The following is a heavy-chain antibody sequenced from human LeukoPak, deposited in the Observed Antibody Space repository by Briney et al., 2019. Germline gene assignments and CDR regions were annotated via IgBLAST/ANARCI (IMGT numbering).Heavy chain of an antibody. V-gene: IGHV1-18*01. J-gene: IGHJ3*02. D-gene: IGHD2-21*02. CDR2: INPYNGNT. CDR1: GYTFTSYG. CDR3: AMAIVVVTAIPDAFDI. Sequence: ASVMVSCKASGYTFTSYGISWVRQAPGQGLEWMGWINPYNGNTNYAQKLQGRVTMTTDTSTSTAYMELRSLRSDDTAVYYCAMAIVVVTAIPDAFDIWGQGTMVTVSS.